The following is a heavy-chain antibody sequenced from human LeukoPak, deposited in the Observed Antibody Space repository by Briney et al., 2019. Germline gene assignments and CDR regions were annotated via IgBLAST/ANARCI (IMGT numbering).Heavy chain of an antibody. D-gene: IGHD1-1*01. Sequence: GASVKVSCKASGYTFTGYYMHWVRQAPGQGLEWMGWINPNSGGTNYAQKFQGRVTMTRDTSISTAYMELSRLRSDDTAVYYCARVRERRLYYFDYWGQGTLVTVSS. CDR3: ARVRERRLYYFDY. V-gene: IGHV1-2*02. CDR2: INPNSGGT. J-gene: IGHJ4*02. CDR1: GYTFTGYY.